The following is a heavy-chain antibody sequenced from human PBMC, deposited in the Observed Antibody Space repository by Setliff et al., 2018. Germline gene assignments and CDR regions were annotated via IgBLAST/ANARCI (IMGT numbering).Heavy chain of an antibody. CDR1: GYNFASYW. CDR3: ARQIGSSLGHFYYYMDV. V-gene: IGHV5-51*01. D-gene: IGHD6-19*01. J-gene: IGHJ6*03. Sequence: GESLKISCKGSGYNFASYWIAWVRQMPGKGLEWMGIIYPDDSDTRYSPSFQGQVTISADKSISTAYLQWSSLKASDTAMYYCARQIGSSLGHFYYYMDVWGKGTTVTVSS. CDR2: IYPDDSDT.